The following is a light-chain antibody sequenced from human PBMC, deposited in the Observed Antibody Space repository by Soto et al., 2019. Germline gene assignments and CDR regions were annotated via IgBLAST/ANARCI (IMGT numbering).Light chain of an antibody. J-gene: IGKJ4*01. Sequence: EIVLTQFPGALSLSPGERVTLSCRASQTVSNTYLAWYQQKSGQAPKFLIYGASNRATGIPDRFNRSGSGTDFTLTISRLEPEDFAVYYCQQYGALPPTFGGRTKVEIK. CDR2: GAS. CDR1: QTVSNTY. CDR3: QQYGALPPT. V-gene: IGKV3-20*01.